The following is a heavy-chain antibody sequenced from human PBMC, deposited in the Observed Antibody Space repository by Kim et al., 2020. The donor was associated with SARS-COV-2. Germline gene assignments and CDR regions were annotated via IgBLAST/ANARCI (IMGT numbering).Heavy chain of an antibody. CDR1: GFRFGSSS. Sequence: GGSLRLSCAASGFRFGSSSMHWVRQAPGKALEWISYIGIGTGAVNYADSVKGRFTISRDNAKNSLYLQMNSLRDEDTAIYYCARERELSSWGQGTLVTVSS. D-gene: IGHD3-16*02. J-gene: IGHJ5*02. CDR2: IGIGTGAV. CDR3: ARERELSS. V-gene: IGHV3-48*02.